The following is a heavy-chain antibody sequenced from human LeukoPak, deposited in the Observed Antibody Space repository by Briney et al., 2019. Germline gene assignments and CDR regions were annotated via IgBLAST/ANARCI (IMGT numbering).Heavy chain of an antibody. V-gene: IGHV3-21*01. CDR3: ARSMQLTVDY. CDR1: GFTFSSYS. CDR2: ISSSSSYI. D-gene: IGHD4/OR15-4a*01. Sequence: GGSLRLSCAASGFTFSSYSMNWVRQAPGKGLEWVSSISSSSSYIYYAGSVKGRFTISRDNAKNSLYLQMNSLRAEDTAVYYCARSMQLTVDYWGQGTLVTYSS. J-gene: IGHJ4*02.